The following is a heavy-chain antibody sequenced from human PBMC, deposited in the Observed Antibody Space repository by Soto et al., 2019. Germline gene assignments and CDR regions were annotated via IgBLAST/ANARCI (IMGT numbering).Heavy chain of an antibody. CDR3: AKDLGVSRYYDSSRPSY. CDR2: ISGSGGST. V-gene: IGHV3-23*01. CDR1: GFTFSSYA. J-gene: IGHJ4*02. D-gene: IGHD3-22*01. Sequence: PGGSLRLSCAASGFTFSSYAMSWVRQAPGKXLEWVSAISGSGGSTYYADSVKGRFTISRDNSKNTLYLQMNSLRAEDTAVYYCAKDLGVSRYYDSSRPSYWGQGTPVTVSS.